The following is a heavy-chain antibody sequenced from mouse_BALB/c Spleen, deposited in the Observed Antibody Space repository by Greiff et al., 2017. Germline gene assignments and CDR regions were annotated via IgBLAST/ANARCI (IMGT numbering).Heavy chain of an antibody. D-gene: IGHD1-2*01. CDR3: TRDHGFTTAKGDY. CDR1: GFTFSSYT. V-gene: IGHV5-6-4*01. J-gene: IGHJ2*01. CDR2: ISSGGSYT. Sequence: EVMLVESGGGLVKPGGSLKLSCAASGFTFSSYTMSWVRQTPEKRLEWVATISSGGSYTYYPDSVKGRFTISRDNAKNTLYLQMSSLKSEDTAMYYCTRDHGFTTAKGDYWGQGTTLTVSS.